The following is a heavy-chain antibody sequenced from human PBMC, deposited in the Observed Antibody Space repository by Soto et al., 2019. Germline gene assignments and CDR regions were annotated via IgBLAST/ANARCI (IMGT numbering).Heavy chain of an antibody. J-gene: IGHJ6*02. CDR2: IIPISGTA. V-gene: IGHV1-69*01. Sequence: QVQLVQSGAEVKKPGSSVKVSCKASGGTFSSYAISWVRQAPGQGLEWMGGIIPISGTANYAQNFQGRVTITADESTSTAYMALSSLRSEDTAVYYCTRAQGSSTSLEIYYYYYYGMEVWGQGTTVTVSS. CDR1: GGTFSSYA. D-gene: IGHD2-2*01. CDR3: TRAQGSSTSLEIYYYYYYGMEV.